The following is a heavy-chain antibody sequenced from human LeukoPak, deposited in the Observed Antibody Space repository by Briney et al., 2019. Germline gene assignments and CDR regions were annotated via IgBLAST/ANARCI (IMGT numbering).Heavy chain of an antibody. J-gene: IGHJ4*02. CDR1: GYTFTGYY. CDR3: ARELTPFAAAGTGDY. Sequence: ASVKVSCKASGYTFTGYYMHWVRQAPGQGLEWMGRIIPILGIANYAQKFQGRVTITADKSTSTAYMELSSLRSEDTAVYYCARELTPFAAAGTGDYWGQGTLVTVSS. CDR2: IIPILGIA. V-gene: IGHV1-69*04. D-gene: IGHD6-13*01.